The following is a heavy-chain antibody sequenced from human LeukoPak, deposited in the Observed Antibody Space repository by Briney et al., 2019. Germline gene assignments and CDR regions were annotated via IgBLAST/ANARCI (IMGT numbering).Heavy chain of an antibody. CDR2: IRSTGDT. CDR3: ARDAGNSGYGCDL. CDR1: GFTFSDYY. J-gene: IGHJ5*02. V-gene: IGHV3-69-1*01. D-gene: IGHD5-12*01. Sequence: GGSLRLSCAASGFTFSDYYMDWVRQAPGKGLEWVSHIRSTGDTFYADSVKGRFTISRDNARNSLYLQMNSLRAEDTAMYYCARDAGNSGYGCDLWGQGTLVTVSS.